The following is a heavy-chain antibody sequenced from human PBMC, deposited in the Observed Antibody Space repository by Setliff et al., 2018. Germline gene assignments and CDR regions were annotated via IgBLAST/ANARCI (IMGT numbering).Heavy chain of an antibody. V-gene: IGHV4-61*02. CDR1: GGPITSGNNY. J-gene: IGHJ3*02. CDR3: AREPSPSDALDI. Sequence: PSETLSLTCTVSGGPITSGNNYWSWIRQPAGKGLEWIGRIYSIGSATYNPSLKGRVTISLDRSENEFSLNLTSVTAADTAVYFCAREPSPSDALDIWGQGTMVTVS. CDR2: IYSIGSA.